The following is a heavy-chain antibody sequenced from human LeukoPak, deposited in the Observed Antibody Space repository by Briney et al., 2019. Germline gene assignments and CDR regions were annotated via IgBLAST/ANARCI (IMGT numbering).Heavy chain of an antibody. CDR3: ARGRPRSEVGAVTGTCYFDN. CDR1: GGSFSDYY. V-gene: IGHV4-34*01. J-gene: IGHJ4*02. Sequence: PPETLSLICAVYGGSFSDYYWSWIRQSPGKGLEWIGEINHSGSTNYNPSLKSRVAISVDTSKKQFSLRLTSVTAADTAVYYCARGRPRSEVGAVTGTCYFDNWGQGTLVTVSS. CDR2: INHSGST. D-gene: IGHD1-20*01.